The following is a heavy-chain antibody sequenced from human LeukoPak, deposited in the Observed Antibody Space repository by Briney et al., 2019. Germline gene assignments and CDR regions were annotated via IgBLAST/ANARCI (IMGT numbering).Heavy chain of an antibody. J-gene: IGHJ4*02. V-gene: IGHV1-8*01. CDR2: MNPNSGNT. CDR1: GYTFTSYD. Sequence: ASVKVSCKASGYTFTSYDINWVRQATGQGLEWLGWMNPNSGNTGYAQKFQGRVTMTRNTSIRTAYMERSSLRSEDTAVYYCAGFYDSSGYGYWGQGTLVTVSS. D-gene: IGHD3-22*01. CDR3: AGFYDSSGYGY.